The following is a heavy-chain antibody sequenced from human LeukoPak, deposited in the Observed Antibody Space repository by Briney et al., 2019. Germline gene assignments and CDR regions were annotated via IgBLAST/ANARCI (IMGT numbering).Heavy chain of an antibody. CDR3: ARQDAYDFWSGYLYYFDY. V-gene: IGHV4-39*01. Sequence: PSETLSLTCTLSGGSMSSSSYYWGWIRQPPGKGLEWIGSIYYSGSTYYNPSLKSRVTISVDTSKNQFSLKLSSVTVADTAMYYCARQDAYDFWSGYLYYFDYWGQGTLVTVSS. D-gene: IGHD3-3*01. CDR2: IYYSGST. CDR1: GGSMSSSSYY. J-gene: IGHJ4*02.